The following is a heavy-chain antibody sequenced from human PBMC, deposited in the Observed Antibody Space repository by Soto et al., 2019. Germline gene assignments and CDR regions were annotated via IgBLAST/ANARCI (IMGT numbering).Heavy chain of an antibody. J-gene: IGHJ4*02. CDR1: GFTFSSYA. D-gene: IGHD1-26*01. Sequence: GGSLRLSCAASGFTFSSYAMSWVLQAPGKGLEWVAVISYGGSTGYADSVKGRFTISRDNAKNSLYLQMNSLRAEDTAFYYCVRGASLNFDYWGQGTLVTVSS. CDR3: VRGASLNFDY. V-gene: IGHV3-20*04. CDR2: ISYGGST.